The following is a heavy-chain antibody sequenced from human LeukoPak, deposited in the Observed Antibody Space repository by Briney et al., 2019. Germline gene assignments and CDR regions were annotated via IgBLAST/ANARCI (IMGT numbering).Heavy chain of an antibody. Sequence: GGSLRLSCATSGFTSSNYGMNWVRQAPGKGLEWVAVITYEGKSQYCADSVGGRFTISRDNFKNALYLQMSSMRGEDAAVYYCAKEGTAQISTWYDYWGQGTLVTVSS. J-gene: IGHJ4*02. D-gene: IGHD6-13*01. CDR1: GFTSSNYG. CDR3: AKEGTAQISTWYDY. CDR2: ITYEGKSQ. V-gene: IGHV3-30*18.